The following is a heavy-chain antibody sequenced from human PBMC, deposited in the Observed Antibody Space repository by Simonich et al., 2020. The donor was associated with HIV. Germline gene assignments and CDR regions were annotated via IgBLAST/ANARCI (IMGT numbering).Heavy chain of an antibody. V-gene: IGHV4-59*12. CDR1: GGSISSYY. D-gene: IGHD3-10*01. Sequence: QVQLQESGPGLVQPSETLSLTCTVSGGSISSYYWSWIRQPPGKGLEWIGYIYYSGSTNYTPALKSRVTISVDTSKNQFSLKLSSVTAADTAVYYCARTSYYGSGSYYSDYWGQGTLVTVSS. CDR2: IYYSGST. CDR3: ARTSYYGSGSYYSDY. J-gene: IGHJ4*02.